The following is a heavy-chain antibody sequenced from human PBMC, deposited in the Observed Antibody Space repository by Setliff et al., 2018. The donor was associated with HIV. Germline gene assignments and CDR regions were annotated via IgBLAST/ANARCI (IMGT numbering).Heavy chain of an antibody. CDR2: IYYSGST. CDR3: ARHHYSNWFDP. CDR1: GGSISSSSYY. Sequence: TSETLSLTCTVSGGSISSSSYYWGWIRQPPGKGLEWIGSIYYSGSTYYNPSLKSRVTISVDTSKNQFSLKLSSVTAADTAVYCCARHHYSNWFDPWGQGTLVTVSS. V-gene: IGHV4-39*01. D-gene: IGHD2-15*01. J-gene: IGHJ5*02.